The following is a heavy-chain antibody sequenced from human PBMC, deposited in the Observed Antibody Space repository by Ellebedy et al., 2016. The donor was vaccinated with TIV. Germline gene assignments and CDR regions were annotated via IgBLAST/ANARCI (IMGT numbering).Heavy chain of an antibody. CDR3: ASGPVPYFMDV. CDR1: GGSFSKYT. CDR2: IIPIFGPA. V-gene: IGHV1-69*13. J-gene: IGHJ6*02. D-gene: IGHD2/OR15-2a*01. Sequence: AASVKVSCKASGGSFSKYTLSWVRQAPGQGLAWMGGIIPIFGPANYARKFQGRVTINADESTSTVYMELSSLGSDDTAVYYCASGPVPYFMDVWGQGTTVTVSS.